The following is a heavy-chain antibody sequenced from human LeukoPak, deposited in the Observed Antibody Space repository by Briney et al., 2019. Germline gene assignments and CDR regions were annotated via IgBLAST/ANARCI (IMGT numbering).Heavy chain of an antibody. CDR1: GYTFTAYY. D-gene: IGHD2-21*01. CDR3: ARDESTSILWW. CDR2: INPSGGST. V-gene: IGHV1-46*01. Sequence: GASVKVSCKTSGYTFTAYYMHWVRQAPGQGLEWMGIINPSGGSTSYAQKFQGRVTMTRDTSTSTVYMELSSLRSEDTAVYYCARDESTSILWWWGQGTLVTVSS. J-gene: IGHJ1*01.